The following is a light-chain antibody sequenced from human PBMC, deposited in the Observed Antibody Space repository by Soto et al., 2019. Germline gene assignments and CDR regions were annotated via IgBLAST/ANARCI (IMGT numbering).Light chain of an antibody. CDR3: ETWGSNTPSA. Sequence: QPVLTQSSSASASLRSSVKLTCTLSSGHSSNTVAWHQQQPGRAPRYLMKLDVGGGYSKGSGVPDRFSGSSSGADRYLTISNLQSEDEADYYCETWGSNTPSAFGGGTKLTVL. V-gene: IGLV4-60*03. J-gene: IGLJ2*01. CDR2: LDVGGGY. CDR1: SGHSSNT.